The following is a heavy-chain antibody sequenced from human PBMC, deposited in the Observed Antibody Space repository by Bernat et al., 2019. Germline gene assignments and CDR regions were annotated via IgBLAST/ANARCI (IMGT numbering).Heavy chain of an antibody. V-gene: IGHV1-18*01. Sequence: QVQLVQSGAEVKKPGSSVKVSCKASGGTFSSYAISWVRQAPGQGLEWMGWISAYNGNTNYAQKLQGRVTMTTDTSTSTAYMGLRSLRSDDTAVYYCARAPLCYYYMDVWGKGTTVTVSS. J-gene: IGHJ6*03. CDR3: ARAPLCYYYMDV. CDR2: ISAYNGNT. CDR1: GGTFSSYA.